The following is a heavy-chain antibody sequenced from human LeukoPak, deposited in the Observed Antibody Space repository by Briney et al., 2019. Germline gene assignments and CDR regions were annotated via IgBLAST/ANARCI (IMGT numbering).Heavy chain of an antibody. CDR3: AREHNTYYDFWSGYSYGMDV. CDR1: GFTFSSYA. D-gene: IGHD3-3*01. CDR2: ISYDGSNK. V-gene: IGHV3-30-3*01. Sequence: GRSLRLSCAASGFTFSSYAMHWVRQAPGKGLEWVAVISYDGSNKYYADSVKGRFTISRDNSKNTLYLQMNSLGAEDTAVYYCAREHNTYYDFWSGYSYGMDVWGQGTTVTVSS. J-gene: IGHJ6*02.